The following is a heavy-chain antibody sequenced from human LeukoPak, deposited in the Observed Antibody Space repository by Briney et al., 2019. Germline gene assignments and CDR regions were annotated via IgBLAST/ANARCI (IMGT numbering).Heavy chain of an antibody. V-gene: IGHV5-51*01. J-gene: IGHJ4*02. CDR2: IYPGDSDT. CDR1: GYSFTSYW. Sequence: GESLKISCKGSGYSFTSYWIGWVRPMPGKGLEWMGIIYPGDSDTTYSPSFQGQVTISVDKSISTAYLQWSSLKASDTAMYYCARRAHLGDNYFDYWGQGTLVTVSS. CDR3: ARRAHLGDNYFDY. D-gene: IGHD3-9*01.